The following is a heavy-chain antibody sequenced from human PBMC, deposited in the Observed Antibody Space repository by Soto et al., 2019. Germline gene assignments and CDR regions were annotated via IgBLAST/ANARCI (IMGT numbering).Heavy chain of an antibody. CDR2: ISGSGGST. D-gene: IGHD4-17*01. V-gene: IGHV3-23*01. Sequence: EVQLLESGGGLVQPGGSLRLSCAASGFTFNSYAMNWVRQAPGKGLEWVSVISGSGGSTYYADSVKGRFTISRDNSKNSLYLQMNSLRAEDTAVYYCAKRTVGWYFDLCGRGTLVTVSS. CDR1: GFTFNSYA. J-gene: IGHJ2*01. CDR3: AKRTVGWYFDL.